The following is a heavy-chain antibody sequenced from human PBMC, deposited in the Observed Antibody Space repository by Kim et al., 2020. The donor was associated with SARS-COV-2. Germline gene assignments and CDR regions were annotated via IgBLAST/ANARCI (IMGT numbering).Heavy chain of an antibody. J-gene: IGHJ4*02. D-gene: IGHD3-10*01. CDR3: ARRLSNTSGWGSHYCDL. CDR1: GGSFSGYY. Sequence: SETLSLTCAVYGGSFSGYYWSWIRQPPGKGLEWIGYINHSGRTNYNPSLKSRVTISVDTSKNQFSLKLTSVTAADTAVYYCARRLSNTSGWGSHYCDLWGQGTLVTVSS. V-gene: IGHV4-34*01. CDR2: INHSGRT.